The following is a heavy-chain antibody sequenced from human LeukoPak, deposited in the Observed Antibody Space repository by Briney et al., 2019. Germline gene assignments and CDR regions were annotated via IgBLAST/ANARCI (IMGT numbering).Heavy chain of an antibody. J-gene: IGHJ6*03. CDR3: ARQPRSTSYYYYMDV. V-gene: IGHV4-34*01. CDR2: INHSGST. CDR1: GGSFSGYY. Sequence: SETLSLTCAVYGGSFSGYYWSWIRQPPGKGLEWIGEINHSGSTNYNPSLKSRVTISVDTSKNQFSLKLSSVTAADTAVYYCARQPRSTSYYYYMDVWGKGTTVTVSS. D-gene: IGHD2-2*01.